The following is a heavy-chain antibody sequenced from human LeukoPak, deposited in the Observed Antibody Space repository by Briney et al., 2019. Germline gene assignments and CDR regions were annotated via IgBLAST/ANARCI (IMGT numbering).Heavy chain of an antibody. Sequence: HSQTLSLTCAISGDSVSSNCAAWNWIRPSPSLDLDWLRRTYYRSKWKNDYALSVKSRITINPDTSKNQFSLQVNSVTPEDTAVYYCARGEKDGYIDYWGQGTLVTVSS. CDR1: GDSVSSNCAA. J-gene: IGHJ4*02. D-gene: IGHD5-24*01. V-gene: IGHV6-1*01. CDR3: ARGEKDGYIDY. CDR2: TYYRSKWKN.